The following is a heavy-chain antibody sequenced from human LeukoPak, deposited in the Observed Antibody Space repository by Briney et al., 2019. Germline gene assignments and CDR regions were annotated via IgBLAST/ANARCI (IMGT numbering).Heavy chain of an antibody. V-gene: IGHV3-7*01. CDR2: MNLDGSEK. CDR3: ARDATYCTNGVCYTRFDC. CDR1: GFTFTSHW. J-gene: IGHJ4*02. Sequence: PGGSLRLSCAASGFTFTSHWMSWVRQAPGKGLEWVARMNLDGSEKYYVDSVKGRFTISRDNAKTSLYQEMNSLRAEDTAVYYCARDATYCTNGVCYTRFDCWGQGTLVTVSS. D-gene: IGHD2-8*01.